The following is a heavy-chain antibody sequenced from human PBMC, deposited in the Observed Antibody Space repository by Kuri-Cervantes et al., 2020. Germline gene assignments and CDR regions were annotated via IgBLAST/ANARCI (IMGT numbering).Heavy chain of an antibody. D-gene: IGHD6-19*01. V-gene: IGHV1-69*02. Sequence: SVKVSCKASGGTFSSYTISWVRQAPGQGLEWMGRIIPILGIANYAQKFQGRVTITADKSTSTAYMELSSLRSEDTAVYYCARGASGWYLGAWFDPWGQGTLVTVSS. J-gene: IGHJ5*02. CDR1: GGTFSSYT. CDR2: IIPILGIA. CDR3: ARGASGWYLGAWFDP.